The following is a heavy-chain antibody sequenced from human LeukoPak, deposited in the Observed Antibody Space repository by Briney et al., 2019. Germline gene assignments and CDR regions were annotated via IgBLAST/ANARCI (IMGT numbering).Heavy chain of an antibody. J-gene: IGHJ3*02. CDR2: IFPTSREV. V-gene: IGHV3-23*01. CDR3: ALHGGSI. Sequence: GGSLRLSCAASGFTFSSFAMIWVRQPPGKGLEWVSSIFPTSREVHYADSVRGRFTISRDNSKSTLSLQMNSLRAEDTAVYYCALHGGSIWGQGTMVTVSS. CDR1: GFTFSSFA. D-gene: IGHD6-25*01.